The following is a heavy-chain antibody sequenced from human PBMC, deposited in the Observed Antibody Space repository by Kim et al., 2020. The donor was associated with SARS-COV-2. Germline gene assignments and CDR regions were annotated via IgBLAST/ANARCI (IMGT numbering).Heavy chain of an antibody. CDR3: DAWTTGTNFDY. D-gene: IGHD3-16*01. Sequence: NYDPTLKSRVTISLHTSKNQFSLRLTSLTAADTAVYYCDAWTTGTNFDYWGQATLVTVSS. V-gene: IGHV4-34*01. J-gene: IGHJ4*02.